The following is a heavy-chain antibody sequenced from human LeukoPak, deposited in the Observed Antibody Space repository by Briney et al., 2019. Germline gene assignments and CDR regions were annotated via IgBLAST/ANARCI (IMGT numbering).Heavy chain of an antibody. Sequence: PEGSLRLSCAASGFTFSSYGMHWVRQAPGKGLEWVAVLWYDGSNKYYADSVKGRFTISRDNSKNTLYLQMNSLRAEDTALYYCARDSTGYYSLDYWGQGTLVTVSS. CDR2: LWYDGSNK. CDR1: GFTFSSYG. J-gene: IGHJ4*02. CDR3: ARDSTGYYSLDY. V-gene: IGHV3-33*01. D-gene: IGHD3-22*01.